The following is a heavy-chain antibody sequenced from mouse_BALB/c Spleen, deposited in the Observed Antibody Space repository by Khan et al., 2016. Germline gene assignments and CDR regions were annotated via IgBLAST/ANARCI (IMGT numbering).Heavy chain of an antibody. V-gene: IGHV10-1*02. CDR2: IRSKSNHYAT. CDR1: GFTFNTYG. Sequence: EVQLVESGGGLVQPKGSLKLSCAASGFTFNTYGMNWVRQAPGKGLEWVARIRSKSNHYATHYADSVKDRFTISRDDSQTMLYLQMNNLKIEDTAMYFCGREDETYAMDYWGQGTSVTVSS. J-gene: IGHJ4*01. CDR3: GREDETYAMDY.